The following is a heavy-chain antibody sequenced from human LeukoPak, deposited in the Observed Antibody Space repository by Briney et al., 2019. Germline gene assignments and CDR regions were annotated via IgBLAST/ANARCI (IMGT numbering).Heavy chain of an antibody. CDR1: GYSFTSYW. CDR3: ARQSATVTPAYYYYMDV. J-gene: IGHJ6*03. V-gene: IGHV5-51*01. Sequence: GESLKISCKGSGYSFTSYWIGWVRQMPGKGLEWMGIIYPGDSDTRYSPSFQGQVTISADKSISTAYLQWSSLKASDTAMYYCARQSATVTPAYYYYMDVWGKGTTVTISS. CDR2: IYPGDSDT. D-gene: IGHD4-17*01.